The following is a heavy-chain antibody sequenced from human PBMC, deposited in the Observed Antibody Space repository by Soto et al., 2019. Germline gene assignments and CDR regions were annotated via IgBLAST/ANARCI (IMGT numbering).Heavy chain of an antibody. CDR3: ARVDYDFWSGSQRIYYFDY. Sequence: QVQLQESGPGLVKPSQTLSLTCTVSGGSISSGGYYWSWIRQHPGKGLEWIGYIYYSGSTYYNPSLKSRVTISVDTSKNQFSLKLSSVTAADTAVYYCARVDYDFWSGSQRIYYFDYWGQGTLVTVSS. J-gene: IGHJ4*02. D-gene: IGHD3-3*01. CDR1: GGSISSGGYY. CDR2: IYYSGST. V-gene: IGHV4-31*03.